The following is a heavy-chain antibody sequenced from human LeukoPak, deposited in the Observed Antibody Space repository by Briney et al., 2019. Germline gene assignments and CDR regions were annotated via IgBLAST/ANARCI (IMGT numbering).Heavy chain of an antibody. CDR1: GGSISSSSYY. D-gene: IGHD2-2*01. V-gene: IGHV4-39*01. J-gene: IGHJ4*02. Sequence: TSETLSLTCTVSGGSISSSSYYWGWIRQPPGKGLEWIGSIYYSGSTYYNPSLRSRVTISVDTSKNQFSLKLSSVTAADTAVYYCARQLGYCSSTSCYADKVDYWGQGTLVTVSS. CDR3: ARQLGYCSSTSCYADKVDY. CDR2: IYYSGST.